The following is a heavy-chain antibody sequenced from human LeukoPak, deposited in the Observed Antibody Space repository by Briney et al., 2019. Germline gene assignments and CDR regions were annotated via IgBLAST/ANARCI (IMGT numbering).Heavy chain of an antibody. CDR1: GGSISSGGYY. D-gene: IGHD2-2*01. J-gene: IGHJ5*02. CDR3: ARVRDVVVPAAIGWWFDP. CDR2: IYYSGST. Sequence: SETLSLTCTVSGGSISSGGYYWSWIRQHPGKGLEWIGYIYYSGSTYYNPSLKSRVTISVDTSKNQFSLKLSSVTAADTAVYYCARVRDVVVPAAIGWWFDPWGQGTLVTVSS. V-gene: IGHV4-31*03.